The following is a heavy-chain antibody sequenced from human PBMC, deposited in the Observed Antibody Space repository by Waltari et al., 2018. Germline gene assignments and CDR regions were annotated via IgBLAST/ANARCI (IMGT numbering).Heavy chain of an antibody. V-gene: IGHV4-31*03. CDR1: GGSISSGGYY. CDR2: IYYSGST. D-gene: IGHD3-10*01. CDR3: ARATMVQGVIDWFDP. J-gene: IGHJ5*02. Sequence: QVQLQESGPGLVKPSQTLSLTCTVSGGSISSGGYYWSWIRQHPGKGLEWIGYIYYSGSTYYNPSLKSRVTISVDTSKNQFSLKLSSVTAADTAVYYCARATMVQGVIDWFDPWGQGTLVTVSS.